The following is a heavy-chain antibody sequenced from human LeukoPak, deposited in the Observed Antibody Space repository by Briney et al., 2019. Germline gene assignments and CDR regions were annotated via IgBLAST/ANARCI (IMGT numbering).Heavy chain of an antibody. Sequence: GASVKVSCKASGYKFTDDYMHWVRQAPGQGLEFMGWINPDSGFTNYAQKFKGRVTMTRDTSISTAYLEVRSLTSDDTAVYYSAPRAEAYTSWWKVWGQGTLVTVSS. V-gene: IGHV1-2*02. CDR1: GYKFTDDY. J-gene: IGHJ4*02. CDR3: APRAEAYTSWWKV. CDR2: INPDSGFT. D-gene: IGHD3-16*01.